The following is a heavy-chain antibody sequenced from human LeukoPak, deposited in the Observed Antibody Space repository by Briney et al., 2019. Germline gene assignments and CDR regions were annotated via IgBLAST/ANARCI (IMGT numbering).Heavy chain of an antibody. Sequence: ASVKVSCKASGYTFSGYYMHWVRQAPGQGLEWMGWINPNSGGTNYAQKFQGRVTMTRDTSISTAYMELSRLRSDDTAVYYCARDPTFGDYADYWGQGTLVTVSS. CDR1: GYTFSGYY. CDR2: INPNSGGT. D-gene: IGHD4-17*01. CDR3: ARDPTFGDYADY. J-gene: IGHJ4*02. V-gene: IGHV1-2*02.